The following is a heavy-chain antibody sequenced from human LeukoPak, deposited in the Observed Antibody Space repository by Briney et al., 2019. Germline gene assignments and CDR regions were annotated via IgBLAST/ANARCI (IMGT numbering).Heavy chain of an antibody. Sequence: SETLSLTCTVSGGSISSYYWSWIRQPPGKGLEWIGYIYYSGSTNYNPSLKSRVTISVDTSKNQFSLKLSSVTAADTAVYYCARTSGYSGYEDFDYWGQGTLVTVSS. D-gene: IGHD5-12*01. J-gene: IGHJ4*02. CDR2: IYYSGST. CDR3: ARTSGYSGYEDFDY. CDR1: GGSISSYY. V-gene: IGHV4-59*01.